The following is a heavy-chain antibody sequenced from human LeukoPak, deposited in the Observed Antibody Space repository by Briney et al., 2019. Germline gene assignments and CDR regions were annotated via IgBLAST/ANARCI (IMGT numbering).Heavy chain of an antibody. D-gene: IGHD1-26*01. V-gene: IGHV4-34*01. CDR1: GGSFSGYY. CDR3: ARGPRVGATTNYYYYYMDV. CDR2: INHSGST. J-gene: IGHJ6*03. Sequence: SETLSLTCGVYGGSFSGYYWSWIRQPPGKGLEWIGEINHSGSTNYNPSLKSRVTISVDTSKNQFSLKLSSVTAADTAVYYCARGPRVGATTNYYYYYMDVWGKGTTVTISS.